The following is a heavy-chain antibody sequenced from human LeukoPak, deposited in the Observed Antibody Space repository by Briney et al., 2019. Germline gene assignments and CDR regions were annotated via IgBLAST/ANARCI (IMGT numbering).Heavy chain of an antibody. CDR2: IYYSGST. D-gene: IGHD1-26*01. V-gene: IGHV4-30-4*08. CDR1: GGSISSGDHY. Sequence: SQTLSLTCTVSGGSISSGDHYWSWIRQPPGKGLEWIGYIYYSGSTYDNPSLKSRVTISVDTSKNQFSLKLSSVTAADTAVYYCARDKEGASGAFDIWGQGTMVTVSS. J-gene: IGHJ3*02. CDR3: ARDKEGASGAFDI.